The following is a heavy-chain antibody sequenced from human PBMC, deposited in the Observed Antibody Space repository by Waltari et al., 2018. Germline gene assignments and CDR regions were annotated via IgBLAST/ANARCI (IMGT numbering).Heavy chain of an antibody. CDR2: INHSGST. D-gene: IGHD3-22*01. Sequence: QVQLQQWGAGLLKPSETLSLTCAVYGGSFSGYYWSWIRQPPGTGLEWIGEINHSGSTNYNPSFKSRVTISVDTSKNQFSLKLSSVTAADTAVYYCARGPRQYYYDSSGYYYFDYWGQGTLVTVSS. CDR3: ARGPRQYYYDSSGYYYFDY. CDR1: GGSFSGYY. J-gene: IGHJ4*02. V-gene: IGHV4-34*01.